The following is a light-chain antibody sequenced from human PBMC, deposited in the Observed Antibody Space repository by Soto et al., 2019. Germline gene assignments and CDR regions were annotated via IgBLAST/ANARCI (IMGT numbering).Light chain of an antibody. Sequence: EIVLTQSPGTLSLSPGERATLSCRASQSVSSTYLAWYQQKPGQAPRLLIYGGSSRATGIPDRFSGSGSGTDFTLTISRLGPEDFAVYYCQQYGSSPRVAFGQGTKVEIK. CDR2: GGS. CDR1: QSVSSTY. V-gene: IGKV3-20*01. CDR3: QQYGSSPRVA. J-gene: IGKJ1*01.